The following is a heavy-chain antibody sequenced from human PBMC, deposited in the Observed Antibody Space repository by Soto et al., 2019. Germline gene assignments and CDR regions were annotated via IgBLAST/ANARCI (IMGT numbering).Heavy chain of an antibody. CDR1: GFTLSSYG. J-gene: IGHJ3*02. D-gene: IGHD3-3*01. Sequence: GGSLRISCAASGFTLSSYGMHWVRQAPGKGLEWVAVIWYDGSNKYYADSVKGRFTISRDNSKSTLYLQMNSLRAEDTAVYYCARDLYDHGAFDIWGQGTMVTVSS. V-gene: IGHV3-33*01. CDR2: IWYDGSNK. CDR3: ARDLYDHGAFDI.